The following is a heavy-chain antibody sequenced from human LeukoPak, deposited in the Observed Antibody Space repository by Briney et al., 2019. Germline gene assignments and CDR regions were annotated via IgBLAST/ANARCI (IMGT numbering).Heavy chain of an antibody. Sequence: SGTLSLTCAVSGGSISSSNWWSWVRQPPGKGLEWIGEIYHSGSTNYNPSLKSRVTISVDTSKNQFSLKLSSVTAADTAVYYCARASILWFGEPEDAFDIWGQGTMVTVSS. CDR1: GGSISSSNW. J-gene: IGHJ3*02. CDR3: ARASILWFGEPEDAFDI. CDR2: IYHSGST. D-gene: IGHD3-10*01. V-gene: IGHV4-4*02.